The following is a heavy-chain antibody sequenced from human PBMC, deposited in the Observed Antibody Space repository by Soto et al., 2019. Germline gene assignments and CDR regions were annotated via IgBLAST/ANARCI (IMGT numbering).Heavy chain of an antibody. D-gene: IGHD2-2*01. V-gene: IGHV3-64D*06. Sequence: GGSLRLSCSASGFTFSSYAMHWVRQAPGKGLEYVSAISSNGGSTYYADSVKGRFTISRDNSKNTLYLQMSSLRAEDTAVYYCVKVVPAAPSYYYYYGMDVWGQGTTVTVSS. CDR2: ISSNGGST. CDR3: VKVVPAAPSYYYYYGMDV. CDR1: GFTFSSYA. J-gene: IGHJ6*02.